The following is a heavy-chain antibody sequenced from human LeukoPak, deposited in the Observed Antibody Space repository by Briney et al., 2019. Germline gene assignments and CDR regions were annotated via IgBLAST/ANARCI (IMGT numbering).Heavy chain of an antibody. CDR1: GYTFTDYY. J-gene: IGHJ1*01. D-gene: IGHD6-19*01. Sequence: ASVKVSCKASGYTFTDYYTHWVRQAPGQGLEWMGRINPNSGGTNYAQKFQGRVTMTRDTSISTAYMELSSLRSDDTAVYYCARDPGIGVAGTDFQHWGQGTLVTVSS. CDR2: INPNSGGT. CDR3: ARDPGIGVAGTDFQH. V-gene: IGHV1-2*06.